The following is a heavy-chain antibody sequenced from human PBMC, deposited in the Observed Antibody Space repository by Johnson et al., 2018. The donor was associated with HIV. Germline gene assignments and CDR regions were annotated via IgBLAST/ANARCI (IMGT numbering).Heavy chain of an antibody. V-gene: IGHV3-20*04. D-gene: IGHD2-15*01. CDR3: TGGGVGGVPGGWVSFDI. CDR1: GFNLDDYG. CDR2: VNWNADTT. J-gene: IGHJ3*02. Sequence: VQLVESGGTVVRPGGSLRLYCVASGFNLDDYGMSWVRQAPGKGLEWVSGVNWNADTTGYADSVKGRFTISRDTAKMSLYLQMNSLRAEDTAFCYCTGGGVGGVPGGWVSFDIWCQGTLVTVSS.